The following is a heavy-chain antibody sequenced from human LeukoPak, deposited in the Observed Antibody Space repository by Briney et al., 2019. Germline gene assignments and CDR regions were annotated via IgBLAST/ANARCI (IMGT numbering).Heavy chain of an antibody. V-gene: IGHV3-30*18. CDR3: AKGPLVTEEYYYYYGMDV. CDR2: ISYDGSNK. CDR1: GFTFSSYG. J-gene: IGHJ6*02. Sequence: GGSLRLSCAASGFTFSSYGMHWVRQAPGKGLEWVAVISYDGSNKYYADSVKGRFTISRDNSKNTLYLQMNSLRAEDTAVYYCAKGPLVTEEYYYYYGMDVWGQGTTVTVS. D-gene: IGHD4-11*01.